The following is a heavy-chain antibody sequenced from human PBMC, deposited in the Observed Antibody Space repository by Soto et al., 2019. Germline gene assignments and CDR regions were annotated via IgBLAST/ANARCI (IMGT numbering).Heavy chain of an antibody. CDR3: ARAKLVISLVGFDY. CDR2: LSPYNGNT. J-gene: IGHJ4*02. V-gene: IGHV1-18*01. Sequence: QVQLVQSGAEMKKPGASVKVSCKASGYTFNSYGITWVRQAPGQGLEWMGWLSPYNGNTNYAQKLQCRVTMTAGTSTSTAYMELRSLRSDGTAIYYCARAKLVISLVGFDYWGQGTLVTVSS. D-gene: IGHD6-13*01. CDR1: GYTFNSYG.